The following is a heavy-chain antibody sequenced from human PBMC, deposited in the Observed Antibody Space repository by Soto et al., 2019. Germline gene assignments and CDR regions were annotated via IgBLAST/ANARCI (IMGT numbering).Heavy chain of an antibody. V-gene: IGHV1-18*01. Sequence: ASVKVSCKASGYTFTSYGISWVRQAPGQGLEWMGWISAYNGNTNYAQKLQGRVTITTDTSTSTAYMELRSLRSDDTSVYYCARARYYDSSGYFDYWGQGTLVTVSS. CDR1: GYTFTSYG. CDR3: ARARYYDSSGYFDY. CDR2: ISAYNGNT. D-gene: IGHD3-22*01. J-gene: IGHJ4*02.